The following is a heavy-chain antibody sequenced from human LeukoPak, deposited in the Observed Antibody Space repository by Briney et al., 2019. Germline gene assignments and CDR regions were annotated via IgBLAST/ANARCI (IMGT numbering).Heavy chain of an antibody. CDR2: TYYRSKWYN. J-gene: IGHJ6*02. D-gene: IGHD1-1*01. CDR3: ARDDVSETTYYYYGMDV. V-gene: IGHV6-1*01. Sequence: SQTLSLTCAISGDSVSSNSAAWNWIRQSPSRGLEWLGRTYYRSKWYNDYAVSVKSRITINPDTSKNQFSLQLNSATPEDTAVYYCARDDVSETTYYYYGMDVWGQGTTVTVSS. CDR1: GDSVSSNSAA.